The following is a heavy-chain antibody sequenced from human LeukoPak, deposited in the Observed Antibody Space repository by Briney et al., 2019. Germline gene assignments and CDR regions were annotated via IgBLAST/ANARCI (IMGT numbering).Heavy chain of an antibody. CDR2: INPNNGDT. J-gene: IGHJ5*02. CDR3: ARDQIMGNTSYNWFEP. CDR1: GYTFTGYY. Sequence: SSVKVSCKASGYTFTGYYMHWVRQAPGQGLEWMGWINPNNGDTKYAQEFQGRVTMTTDTSISTAYMELSRLKSDDTAVYYCARDQIMGNTSYNWFEPWGQGTQVTVSS. D-gene: IGHD1-26*01. V-gene: IGHV1-2*02.